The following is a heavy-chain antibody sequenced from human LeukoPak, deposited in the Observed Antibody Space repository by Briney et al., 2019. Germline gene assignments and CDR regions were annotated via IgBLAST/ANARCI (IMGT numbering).Heavy chain of an antibody. CDR1: GFTFSSYW. CDR3: ARVTTVTSYYYYYYMDV. J-gene: IGHJ6*03. CDR2: IKQDGSEK. Sequence: PGGSLRLSCAGSGFTFSSYWMTWVRQAPGKGLEWVANIKQDGSEKYYVDSVKGRFTISRDNAKNSLYLQMNSLRAEGTAVYYCARVTTVTSYYYYYYMDVWGKGTTVTVSS. D-gene: IGHD4-17*01. V-gene: IGHV3-7*01.